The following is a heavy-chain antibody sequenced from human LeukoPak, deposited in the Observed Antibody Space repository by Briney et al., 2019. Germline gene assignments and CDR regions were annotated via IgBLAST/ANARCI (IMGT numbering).Heavy chain of an antibody. J-gene: IGHJ4*02. CDR2: VKKDASEK. V-gene: IGHV3-7*01. D-gene: IGHD3-10*01. CDR3: ARGPPYGSRSDYFDY. CDR1: GFTFSNNW. Sequence: GGSLRLSCAASGFTFSNNWMTWVRQAPGKGLEWVASVKKDASEKHCADSVKGRFTISRDNAKNSLYLQMNSLRVEDTAVYYCARGPPYGSRSDYFDYWGQGTPVTVSS.